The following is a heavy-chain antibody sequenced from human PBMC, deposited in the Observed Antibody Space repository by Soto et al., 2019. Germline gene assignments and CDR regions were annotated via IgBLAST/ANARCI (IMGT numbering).Heavy chain of an antibody. CDR1: GYTFTGYY. J-gene: IGHJ6*02. D-gene: IGHD4-4*01. CDR2: INPNSGGT. CDR3: ARAERTVTTRYYGMDV. V-gene: IGHV1-2*04. Sequence: GASVKVSCKASGYTFTGYYMHWVRQAPGQGLEWMGWINPNSGGTNYAQKFQGWVTMTRDTSISTAYMELSRLRSDDTAVYYCARAERTVTTRYYGMDVWGQGTTVTVSS.